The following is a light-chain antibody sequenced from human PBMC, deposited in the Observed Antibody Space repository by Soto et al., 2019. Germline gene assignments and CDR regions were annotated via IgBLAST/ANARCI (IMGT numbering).Light chain of an antibody. V-gene: IGKV1-33*01. CDR3: QQYDNLLT. CDR1: QDISNY. CDR2: DAS. Sequence: DIQVPRCSAYLSALIANRVTITFQASQDISNYLNWYQQKPGKAPKLLIYDASTLETGVPSRFSGGGSGTDFTFTISSLQPEDVATYYCQQYDNLLTFGGGTKVDIK. J-gene: IGKJ4*01.